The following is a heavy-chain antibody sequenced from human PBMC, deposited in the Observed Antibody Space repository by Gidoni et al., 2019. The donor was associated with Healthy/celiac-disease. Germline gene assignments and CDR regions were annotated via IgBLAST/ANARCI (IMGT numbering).Heavy chain of an antibody. V-gene: IGHV2-5*02. CDR1: GFSLSTSGVG. CDR2: IYWDDDK. Sequence: QITLKESGPTLVKPTQTLTLTCTFSGFSLSTSGVGVGWIRQPPGKALEWLALIYWDDDKRYSPSLKSRLAITKDTSKNQVVLTMTNMDPVDTATYYCAHRGGITIFGVVDRRFDPWGQGTLVTVSS. D-gene: IGHD3-3*01. J-gene: IGHJ5*02. CDR3: AHRGGITIFGVVDRRFDP.